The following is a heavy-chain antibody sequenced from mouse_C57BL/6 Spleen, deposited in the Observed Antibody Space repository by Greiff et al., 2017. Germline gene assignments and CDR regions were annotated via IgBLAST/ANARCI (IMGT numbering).Heavy chain of an antibody. Sequence: EVHLVESGGDLVKPGGSLKLSCAASGFTFSSYGMSWVRQTPDKRLEWVATISSGGSYTYYPDSVKGRFTISRDNAKNTLYLQMSSLKSEDTAMYYCARRGYDGYFDYWGQGTTLTVSS. J-gene: IGHJ2*01. CDR3: ARRGYDGYFDY. CDR2: ISSGGSYT. CDR1: GFTFSSYG. V-gene: IGHV5-6*01. D-gene: IGHD2-2*01.